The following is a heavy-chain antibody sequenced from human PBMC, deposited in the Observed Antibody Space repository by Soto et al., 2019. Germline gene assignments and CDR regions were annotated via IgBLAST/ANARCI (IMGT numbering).Heavy chain of an antibody. CDR2: IHHGGAI. Sequence: QEELSQWGAGLLKPSETLSLTCAVYGDSIRNYYWSWIRQPPGKGLEYIGEIHHGGAINYNPSLKSRVTISIDTSKNQFSLRVTSVTAAETAVYYCASILTGWNHFCYWGQGAPVTVSS. J-gene: IGHJ4*02. V-gene: IGHV4-34*01. CDR1: GDSIRNYY. CDR3: ASILTGWNHFCY. D-gene: IGHD3-9*01.